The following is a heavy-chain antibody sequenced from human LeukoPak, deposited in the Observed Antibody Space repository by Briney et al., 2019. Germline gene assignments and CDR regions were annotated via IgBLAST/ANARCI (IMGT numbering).Heavy chain of an antibody. CDR2: ISSSSSYI. V-gene: IGHV3-21*01. CDR3: ARDLSPYCSGGSCSTGGGFDY. D-gene: IGHD2-15*01. Sequence: GGSLRLSCAASGFTFSSYSMNWVRQAPGKGLEWVSSISSSSSYIYYADSVKGRFTISRDNAKNSLYLQMNSLRAEDTAVYYCARDLSPYCSGGSCSTGGGFDYWGQGTLVTVSS. CDR1: GFTFSSYS. J-gene: IGHJ4*02.